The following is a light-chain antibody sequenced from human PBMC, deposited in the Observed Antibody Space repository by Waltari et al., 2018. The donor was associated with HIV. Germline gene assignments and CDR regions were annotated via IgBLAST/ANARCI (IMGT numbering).Light chain of an antibody. CDR3: QSADSSRTYRV. CDR1: ALPKQY. CDR2: KDS. V-gene: IGLV3-25*03. Sequence: SYELTQPPSVSVSPGQTARIPCSGDALPKQYAYWYQQQPGQAPELVIYKDSERPSGIPERFACSSSGTTVTLTISGVQAEDAADYYCQSADSSRTYRVFGGGTKLTVL. J-gene: IGLJ3*02.